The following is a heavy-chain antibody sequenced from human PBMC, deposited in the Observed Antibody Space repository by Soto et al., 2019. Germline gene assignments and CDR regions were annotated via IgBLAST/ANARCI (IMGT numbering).Heavy chain of an antibody. Sequence: PGGSLRLSCAASGFTLSRNWMHWVRQAPGKGLVWVSRSNSAGTSITYTDSVKGRFTISRDNSKNTLYLQRNSLTAEDTAVYYCAKFIAFEYWGQGTLVTVAS. CDR2: SNSAGTSI. CDR3: AKFIAFEY. CDR1: GFTLSRNW. J-gene: IGHJ4*02. D-gene: IGHD3-16*02. V-gene: IGHV3-74*03.